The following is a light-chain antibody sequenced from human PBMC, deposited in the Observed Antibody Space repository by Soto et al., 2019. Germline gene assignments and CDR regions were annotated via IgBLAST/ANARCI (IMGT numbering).Light chain of an antibody. CDR1: SSDVGGYNY. V-gene: IGLV2-8*01. CDR2: EVS. CDR3: SSYVVSKLYV. Sequence: QSVLTQPPSASGSPGQSVTIACTGTSSDVGGYNYGSWYQQHPGKAPKVMIYEVSKRPSGVPDRFSGSKSGNTASLTVSGLHAEDEADYYCSSYVVSKLYVFGTGTKV. J-gene: IGLJ1*01.